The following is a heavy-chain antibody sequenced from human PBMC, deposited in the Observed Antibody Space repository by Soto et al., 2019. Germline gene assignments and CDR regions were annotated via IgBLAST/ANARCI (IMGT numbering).Heavy chain of an antibody. J-gene: IGHJ4*02. CDR2: IYPGDSDT. CDR1: GYNFNTYW. CDR3: ATSTVSYVDIASSTTRGYFDH. D-gene: IGHD3-16*01. Sequence: GESLKISCECSGYNFNTYWIGWVRQMPGKGLEWMALIYPGDSDTRYSPSFEGQVTLSVDRSISTAYLQWSSLKASDTAIYYCATSTVSYVDIASSTTRGYFDHWGQGTLVTVSS. V-gene: IGHV5-51*01.